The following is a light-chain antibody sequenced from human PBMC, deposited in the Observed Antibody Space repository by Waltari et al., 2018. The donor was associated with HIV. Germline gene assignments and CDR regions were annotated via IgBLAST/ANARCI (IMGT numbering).Light chain of an antibody. CDR3: SSYGDRNGFYVV. J-gene: IGLJ2*01. CDR2: EVT. V-gene: IGLV2-8*01. CDR1: NSDIGGHNY. Sequence: QSALTQPPSASGSPGQSVTISCTGTNSDIGGHNYVSWYQQHPGKAPKLVISEVTKRPSGVPVRFSSSTSGTTASLTVSGLQAEDDADYYCSSYGDRNGFYVVFGGGTILTVL.